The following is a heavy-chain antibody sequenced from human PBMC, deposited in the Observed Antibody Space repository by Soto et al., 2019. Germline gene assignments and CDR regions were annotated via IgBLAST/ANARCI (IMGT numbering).Heavy chain of an antibody. J-gene: IGHJ4*02. CDR2: IYYSGST. CDR1: GGSISSSSYY. D-gene: IGHD2-2*01. V-gene: IGHV4-39*01. Sequence: QLQLQESGPGLVKPSETLSLTCTVSGGSISSSSYYWGWIRQPPGKGLEWIGSIYYSGSTYYNPSLKSRVTISVDTSKNQFSLKLSSVTAADTAVYYCARQRGGVPAAISGFDYWGQGTLVTVSS. CDR3: ARQRGGVPAAISGFDY.